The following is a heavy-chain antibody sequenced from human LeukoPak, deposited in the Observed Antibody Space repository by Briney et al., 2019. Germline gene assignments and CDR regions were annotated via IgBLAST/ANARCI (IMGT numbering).Heavy chain of an antibody. D-gene: IGHD1-26*01. CDR3: ATDRNSGKYYDY. CDR2: ISSSGSTI. Sequence: PGGSLRLSCAASGFTFSDYYMSWIRQAPGKGLEWVSYISSSGSTIYYADSVKGRFTISRDNSKDTLYLQTNSLRAEDTAVYYCATDRNSGKYYDYWGQGTLVSVSS. CDR1: GFTFSDYY. J-gene: IGHJ4*02. V-gene: IGHV3-11*04.